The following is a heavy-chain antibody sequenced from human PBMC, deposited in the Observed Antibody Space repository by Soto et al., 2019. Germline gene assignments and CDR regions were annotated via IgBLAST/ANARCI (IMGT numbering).Heavy chain of an antibody. J-gene: IGHJ5*02. CDR1: GGSISNYY. D-gene: IGHD3-16*01. V-gene: IGHV4-59*01. CDR2: MYYNGNI. CDR3: ASGGNWFDP. Sequence: PSDTLSLTCNVSGGSISNYYWTWVRQSPEKGLVWIGYMYYNGNINYNPSLKSRVTISIDTSKNQFSLTLKSVTAADTAVYYCASGGNWFDPWGQGVLVTVSS.